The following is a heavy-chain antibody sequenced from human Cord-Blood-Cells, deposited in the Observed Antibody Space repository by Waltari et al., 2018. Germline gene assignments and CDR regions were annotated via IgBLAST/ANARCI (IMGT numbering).Heavy chain of an antibody. Sequence: QVQLVESGGGVVQPGRSLRLSCAASGFTFSSYGMHWVRQAPSKGLEWVAVIWYDGSNKYYADSVKGRFTTSRDNSKNTLYLQMNSLRAEDTAVYYCARGSSSFDYWGQGTLVTVSS. CDR3: ARGSSSFDY. D-gene: IGHD6-6*01. CDR2: IWYDGSNK. J-gene: IGHJ4*02. CDR1: GFTFSSYG. V-gene: IGHV3-33*01.